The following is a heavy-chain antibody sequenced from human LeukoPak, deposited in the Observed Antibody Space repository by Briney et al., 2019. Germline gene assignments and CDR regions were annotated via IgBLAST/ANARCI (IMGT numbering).Heavy chain of an antibody. V-gene: IGHV3-64*01. CDR2: ISSNGDST. CDR3: AGVEDSSAWYYFDY. J-gene: IGHJ4*02. Sequence: PGGSLRLSCAASGFTFSTYSMNWVRQAPGKGLEYVSAISSNGDSTYYANSVKGRFTISRDNSKNTLYLQMGSLRAEDMAVYYCAGVEDSSAWYYFDYWGQGTLVTVSS. D-gene: IGHD3-22*01. CDR1: GFTFSTYS.